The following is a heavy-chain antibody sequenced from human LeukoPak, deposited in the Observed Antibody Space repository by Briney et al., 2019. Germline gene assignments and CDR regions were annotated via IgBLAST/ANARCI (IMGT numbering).Heavy chain of an antibody. J-gene: IGHJ4*02. V-gene: IGHV1-2*02. CDR2: INPNSGGT. D-gene: IGHD3-3*01. CDR3: ARARLRITISTI. Sequence: ASVKVSCKAPGYTFTGYYMHWVRQAPGQGLEWMGWINPNSGGTNYAQKFQGRVTMTRDTSISTAYMELSRLRSDDTAVYYCARARLRITISTIWGQGTLVTVSS. CDR1: GYTFTGYY.